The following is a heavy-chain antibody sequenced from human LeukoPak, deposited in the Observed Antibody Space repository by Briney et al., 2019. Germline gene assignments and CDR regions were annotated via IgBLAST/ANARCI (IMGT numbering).Heavy chain of an antibody. CDR3: ARSPQLVRKTYFDY. CDR1: GFTFSSYA. V-gene: IGHV3-23*01. Sequence: GGSLRLSCAASGFTFSSYAMSWVRQAPGRGLEWVSAISGSGGSTYYADSVKGRFTISRDNSKNTLYLQMNSLRAEDTAVYYCARSPQLVRKTYFDYWGQGTLVTVSS. D-gene: IGHD6-13*01. J-gene: IGHJ4*02. CDR2: ISGSGGST.